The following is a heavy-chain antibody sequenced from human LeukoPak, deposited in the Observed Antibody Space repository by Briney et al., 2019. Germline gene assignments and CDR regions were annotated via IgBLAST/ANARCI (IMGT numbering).Heavy chain of an antibody. D-gene: IGHD5-12*01. V-gene: IGHV4-61*02. Sequence: SETLSLTCTVSGDSISSGDYYWSWIRQPAGKGLEWIGRISSSGSTNYNPSLKSRVTISLDTSKSQFSLKLSSVTTADTAVYYCAREGDPGSGYNYGNWLDPWGQGTLVTVSS. CDR3: AREGDPGSGYNYGNWLDP. CDR2: ISSSGST. CDR1: GDSISSGDYY. J-gene: IGHJ5*02.